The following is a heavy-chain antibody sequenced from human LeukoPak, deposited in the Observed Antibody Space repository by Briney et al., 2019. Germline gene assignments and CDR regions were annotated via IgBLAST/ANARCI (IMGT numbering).Heavy chain of an antibody. CDR3: VGPDSQFDC. CDR1: GFTFSDQS. J-gene: IGHJ4*02. D-gene: IGHD3-10*01. V-gene: IGHV3-21*01. CDR2: ISSNSLHV. Sequence: GGSLRLSCAASGFTFSDQSMNWVRQAPGKGLEWVSSISSNSLHVFYADSVKGRFTISRDNAKNSLYLQMNNLRAEDTAVYYCVGPDSQFDCWGQGTLVTVSS.